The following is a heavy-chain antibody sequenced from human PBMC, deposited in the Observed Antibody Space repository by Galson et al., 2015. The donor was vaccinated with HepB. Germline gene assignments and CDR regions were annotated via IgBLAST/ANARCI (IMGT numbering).Heavy chain of an antibody. Sequence: SLRLSCAASGFKFSSYGMNWVRQAPGKGLEWVAVISFDGSNKYYADSVKGRFTISRDNSKNTLYLEMNSLRAEDTAVYYCAKDWKWENRYSGSYHYGINVWGQGTTVTVSS. CDR3: AKDWKWENRYSGSYHYGINV. CDR2: ISFDGSNK. V-gene: IGHV3-30*18. CDR1: GFKFSSYG. J-gene: IGHJ6*02. D-gene: IGHD5-12*01.